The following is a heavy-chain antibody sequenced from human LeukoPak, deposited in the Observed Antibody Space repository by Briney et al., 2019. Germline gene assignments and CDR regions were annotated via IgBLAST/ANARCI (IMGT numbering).Heavy chain of an antibody. CDR1: GGSISSSRYY. CDR2: IYYSGST. Sequence: SETLSLTCTVSGGSISSSRYYWGWLRQPPGKGLEWIGSIYYSGSTYYNPSLKSRVTISVDTSKNQFSLKLSSVTAADTTVYYCAREGDYVYYFDYWGQGTLVTVSS. CDR3: AREGDYVYYFDY. J-gene: IGHJ4*02. V-gene: IGHV4-39*01. D-gene: IGHD4-17*01.